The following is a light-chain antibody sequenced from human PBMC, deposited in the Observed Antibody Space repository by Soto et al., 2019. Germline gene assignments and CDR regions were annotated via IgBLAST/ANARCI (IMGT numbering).Light chain of an antibody. CDR1: QGISSY. CDR3: QQYNSYSPWT. CDR2: AAS. J-gene: IGKJ1*01. V-gene: IGKV1-9*01. Sequence: DIQLTQSPSFLSASVGDRVTITCRASQGISSYLAWYQQKPGKAPKLLIYAASSLQSGVPSRFSGSGSGTDFTLTISSLQPEDFATYYCQQYNSYSPWTFGQGTKWIS.